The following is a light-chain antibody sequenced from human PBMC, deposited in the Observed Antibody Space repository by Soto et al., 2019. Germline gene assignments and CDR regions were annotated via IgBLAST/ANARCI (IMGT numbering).Light chain of an antibody. CDR1: SGHSSYA. J-gene: IGLJ3*02. CDR2: LNSDGSH. V-gene: IGLV4-69*01. CDR3: QTWGTGIRV. Sequence: QSVLTQSPSASASLGASVKRTCTLSSGHSSYAIAWHQQQPEKGPRYLMKLNSDGSHSKGDGIPDRFSGSSSGAERYLTISSLQSEDEGDYYCQTWGTGIRVFGGGTKLTVL.